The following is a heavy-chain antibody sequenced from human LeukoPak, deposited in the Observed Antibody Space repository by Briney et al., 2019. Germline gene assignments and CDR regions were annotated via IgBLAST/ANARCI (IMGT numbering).Heavy chain of an antibody. CDR2: IRYDGSNK. J-gene: IGHJ4*02. V-gene: IGHV3-30*02. D-gene: IGHD3-10*01. Sequence: SGGPLRLSCAASGFTFSSYGMHWVRQAPGKGLEWVAFIRYDGSNKYYADSVKGRFTISRDNSKNTLYLQMNSLRAEDTAVYYCAKDFGYYYGSGSSYYFDYWGQGTLVTVSS. CDR3: AKDFGYYYGSGSSYYFDY. CDR1: GFTFSSYG.